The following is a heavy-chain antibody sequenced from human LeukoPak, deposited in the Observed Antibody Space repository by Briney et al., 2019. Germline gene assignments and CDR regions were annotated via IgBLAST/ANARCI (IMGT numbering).Heavy chain of an antibody. V-gene: IGHV4-34*01. CDR3: ATTRTDCSSTSCYLSYFDY. CDR1: GGSFSGYY. Sequence: PSETLSLTCAVYGGSFSGYYWSWIRQPPGKGLEWIGEINHSGSTNYNPSLKSRVTISVDTSKNQFSLKLSSVTAADTAVYYCATTRTDCSSTSCYLSYFDYWGQGTLVTVSS. CDR2: INHSGST. J-gene: IGHJ4*02. D-gene: IGHD2-2*01.